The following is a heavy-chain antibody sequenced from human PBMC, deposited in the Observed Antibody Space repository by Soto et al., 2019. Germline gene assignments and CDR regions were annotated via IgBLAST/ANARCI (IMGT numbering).Heavy chain of an antibody. D-gene: IGHD6-13*01. CDR3: ARALRIAAAAVGY. J-gene: IGHJ4*02. CDR1: GFTFSSYA. CDR2: ISYDGSNK. V-gene: IGHV3-30-3*01. Sequence: GGSLRLSCAASGFTFSSYAMHWVRQAPGKGLEWVAVISYDGSNKYYADSVKGRFTISRDNSKNTLYLQMNSLRAEDTAVYYCARALRIAAAAVGYWGQGTMVTVSS.